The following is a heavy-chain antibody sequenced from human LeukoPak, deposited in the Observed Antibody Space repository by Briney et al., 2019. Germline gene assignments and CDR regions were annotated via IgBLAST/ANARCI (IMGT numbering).Heavy chain of an antibody. CDR2: IIPIFGTA. CDR3: AREPQKRITSNFGYYTDA. J-gene: IGHJ6*03. V-gene: IGHV1-69*05. CDR1: GGTFSSYA. Sequence: SVKVSCKASGGTFSSYAITWVRRAPGQGLEWMGGIIPIFGTANYAQKFQGRVTITTDESTSTAYMELSSLRSEDTAVYYCAREPQKRITSNFGYYTDAWGKGTTVTVSS. D-gene: IGHD3-16*01.